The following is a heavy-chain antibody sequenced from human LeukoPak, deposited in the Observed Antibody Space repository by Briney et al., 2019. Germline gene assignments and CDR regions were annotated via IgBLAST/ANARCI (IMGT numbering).Heavy chain of an antibody. V-gene: IGHV1-69*05. D-gene: IGHD2-21*02. CDR2: IIPIFGTA. CDR3: ARDLPKMTDWYFDL. J-gene: IGHJ2*01. CDR1: GGTFSSYA. Sequence: ASVKVSCKASGGTFSSYAISWVRQAPGQGLEWMGRIIPIFGTANYAQKFQGRVTITTDESTSTAYMALSSLRSEDTAVYYCARDLPKMTDWYFDLWGRGTLVTVSS.